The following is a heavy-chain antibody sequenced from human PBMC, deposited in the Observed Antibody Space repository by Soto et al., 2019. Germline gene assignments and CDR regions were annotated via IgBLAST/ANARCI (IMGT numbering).Heavy chain of an antibody. CDR2: ISSTGSNR. Sequence: QVQLVESGGGLVKPGGSLRLSCAASGFTFGDHYMSWIRQAPGKGLEWVSYISSTGSNRDYADSVKGRFTISRDNAGNSVYLQISSLRAEDTDVYYCARVEGMTIFGVVIPDYYDHWGQGTVVTVSS. CDR1: GFTFGDHY. J-gene: IGHJ4*02. CDR3: ARVEGMTIFGVVIPDYYDH. V-gene: IGHV3-11*04. D-gene: IGHD3-3*01.